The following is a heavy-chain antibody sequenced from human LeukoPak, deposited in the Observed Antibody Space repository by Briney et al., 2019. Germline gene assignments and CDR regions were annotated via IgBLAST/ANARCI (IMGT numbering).Heavy chain of an antibody. CDR3: ARSPRSRSSPDY. J-gene: IGHJ4*02. D-gene: IGHD3-10*01. CDR2: IYYSGST. V-gene: IGHV4-59*01. Sequence: SETLSLTCTVSGGSISSYYWSWIRQPPGKRLEWIGYIYYSGSTNYNPSLKSRVTISVDTSKNQFSLKLSSVTAADTAVYYCARSPRSRSSPDYWGQGTLVTVSS. CDR1: GGSISSYY.